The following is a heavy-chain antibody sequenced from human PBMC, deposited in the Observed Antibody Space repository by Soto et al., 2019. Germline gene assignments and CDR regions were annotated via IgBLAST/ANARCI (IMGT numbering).Heavy chain of an antibody. CDR2: VYYTGTT. CDR3: ARDLAAVPRAFDY. D-gene: IGHD6-13*01. CDR1: GGSISSYF. V-gene: IGHV4-59*01. Sequence: KASETLSLTCTVSGGSISSYFYIWVRQPPGKGLEWIGSVYYTGTTDYNPSLKSRVTISVDTSKTQFSLNLRSVTAAGTAVYYCARDLAAVPRAFDYWGRGTLVTVSS. J-gene: IGHJ4*02.